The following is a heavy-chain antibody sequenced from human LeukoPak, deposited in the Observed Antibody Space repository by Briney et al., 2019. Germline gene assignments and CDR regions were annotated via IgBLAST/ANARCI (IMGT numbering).Heavy chain of an antibody. J-gene: IGHJ3*02. CDR2: ISSSSSHI. Sequence: GGSLRLSCAAAGFTFSRWSMDWVRQAPGKGLEWVSSISSSSSHIYYADSVKGRFTISRDNAKNSLYLQMNSLRAEDSAVYYCASEQLGHDAFDMWGQGTRVTVSS. D-gene: IGHD1-1*01. V-gene: IGHV3-21*01. CDR3: ASEQLGHDAFDM. CDR1: GFTFSRWS.